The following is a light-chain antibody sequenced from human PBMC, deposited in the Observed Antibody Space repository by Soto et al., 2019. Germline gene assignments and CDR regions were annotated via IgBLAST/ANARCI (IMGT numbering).Light chain of an antibody. Sequence: QSVLTQPPSVSGAPGQRVTISCTGSSSNIGADYDVHWYQQLPGTAPKLLIYGNSNRPSGVPDRFSGSKSGTSASLAITGLQAEDEADYYCQSYDSTHVVFGGGTKVTVL. CDR2: GNS. CDR1: SSNIGADYD. CDR3: QSYDSTHVV. V-gene: IGLV1-40*01. J-gene: IGLJ2*01.